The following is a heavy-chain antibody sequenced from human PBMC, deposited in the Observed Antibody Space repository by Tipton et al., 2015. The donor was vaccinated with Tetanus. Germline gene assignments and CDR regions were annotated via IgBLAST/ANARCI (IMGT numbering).Heavy chain of an antibody. V-gene: IGHV6-1*01. Sequence: GLGKPSQTLSLTCAISGDSVSSNSAAWNWIRQSPSRGLEWLGRTYYRSKWNNDYAVFGKGRITINPDTAKNQFSLQLNSVSPEDTAVYYCVGSRGAGNSGFFDYWGQGTLVTVSS. CDR2: TYYRSKWNN. CDR1: GDSVSSNSAA. D-gene: IGHD4-23*01. CDR3: VGSRGAGNSGFFDY. J-gene: IGHJ4*02.